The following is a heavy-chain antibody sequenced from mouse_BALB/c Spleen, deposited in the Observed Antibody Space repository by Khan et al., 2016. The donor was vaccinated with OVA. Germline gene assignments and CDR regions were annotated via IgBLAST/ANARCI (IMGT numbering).Heavy chain of an antibody. Sequence: VQLKESGPSLVKPSQTLSLTCSVTGDSITSGYWNWIRKFPGNKLEYMGYISYSGSTYYNPSLKSRISITRDTPKNQYYLQLKSVTTKDTATYYCARRSLNAMDYWGQGTSVTVAS. CDR3: ARRSLNAMDY. J-gene: IGHJ4*01. CDR1: GDSITSGY. V-gene: IGHV3-8*02. CDR2: ISYSGST.